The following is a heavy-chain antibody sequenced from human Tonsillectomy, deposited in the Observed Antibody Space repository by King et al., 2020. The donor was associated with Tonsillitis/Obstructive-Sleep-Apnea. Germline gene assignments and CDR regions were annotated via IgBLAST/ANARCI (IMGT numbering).Heavy chain of an antibody. V-gene: IGHV3-48*02. Sequence: VQLVESGGGLVQPGGSLRLSCAASGFTFSSYSMNWVRQAPGKGLEVVSYISSSSRTIYYADSVKGRFSISRDKAQNSLYRQMNSLRDEDTAVYYCARGGMIRVTIFGVVGDFDYWGQGTLVTVSS. CDR3: ARGGMIRVTIFGVVGDFDY. J-gene: IGHJ4*02. CDR2: ISSSSRTI. D-gene: IGHD3-3*01. CDR1: GFTFSSYS.